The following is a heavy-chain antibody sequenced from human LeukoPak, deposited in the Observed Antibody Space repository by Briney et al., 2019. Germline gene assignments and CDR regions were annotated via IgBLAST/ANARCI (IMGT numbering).Heavy chain of an antibody. D-gene: IGHD2-15*01. J-gene: IGHJ4*02. Sequence: GTSLRLSCVASGFTFGVYGMHWVRQAPGKGLEWVANIKEDGSEKYYVDSVKGRFTISRDNAKNSVYLQMNSLRAEDTAVYYCAREGDHYCSGGSCYDYWGQGTLVTVSS. CDR1: GFTFGVYG. CDR3: AREGDHYCSGGSCYDY. CDR2: IKEDGSEK. V-gene: IGHV3-7*01.